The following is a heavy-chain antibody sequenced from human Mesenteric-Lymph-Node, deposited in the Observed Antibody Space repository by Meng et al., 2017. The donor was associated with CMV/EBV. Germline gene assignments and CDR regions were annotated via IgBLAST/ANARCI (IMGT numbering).Heavy chain of an antibody. V-gene: IGHV3-21*01. J-gene: IGHJ4*02. CDR1: GFTFSSYS. CDR3: ARELIDY. CDR2: ISSSSSYI. Sequence: GESLKISCATSGFTFSSYSMNWVRQAPGKGLEWVSSISSSSSYIYYADSVKGRFTISRDNAKNSLYLQMNSLRAEDTAVYYCARELIDYWGQGTLVTVSS.